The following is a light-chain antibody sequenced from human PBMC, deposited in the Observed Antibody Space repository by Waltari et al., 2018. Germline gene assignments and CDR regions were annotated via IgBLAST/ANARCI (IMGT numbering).Light chain of an antibody. CDR2: DAS. J-gene: IGKJ4*01. V-gene: IGKV3-11*01. Sequence: EIVLTQSPATLSLSPGERATLSCRASQSVGNYLAWYQQKPGQAPRLLIYDASNRATGIPARFSGGGSGTDFTLTISSLEPEDFAVYYCQQRSNWSPALTFGGGTKVEIK. CDR1: QSVGNY. CDR3: QQRSNWSPALT.